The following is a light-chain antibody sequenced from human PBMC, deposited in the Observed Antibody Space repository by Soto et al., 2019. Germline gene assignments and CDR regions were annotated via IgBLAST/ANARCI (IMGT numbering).Light chain of an antibody. CDR3: QQHNTYST. J-gene: IGKJ1*01. CDR2: KAS. V-gene: IGKV1-5*03. Sequence: DIQMTQSPAALSGSVGDRGTISCRASQSIGRWLAWYQQKPGKAPKLLIYKASSLESGVPSRFSSSGSGTEFTLTISSLQPDDFATYYCQQHNTYSTFGQGTKVDIK. CDR1: QSIGRW.